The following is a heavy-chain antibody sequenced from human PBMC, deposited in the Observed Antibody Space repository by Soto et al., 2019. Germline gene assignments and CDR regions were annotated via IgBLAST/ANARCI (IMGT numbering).Heavy chain of an antibody. V-gene: IGHV5-10-1*01. CDR3: AATGYTYGYHFDH. D-gene: IGHD5-18*01. CDR1: GYTFTSYW. CDR2: IDPSDSST. J-gene: IGHJ4*02. Sequence: GESLKISCKGSGYTFTSYWITWVRQMPGKGLEWMGRIDPSDSSTNYSPPFQGHVTISTDKSVSTAHLQWSSLKVSDTAMYYCAATGYTYGYHFDHWGQGTQVTV.